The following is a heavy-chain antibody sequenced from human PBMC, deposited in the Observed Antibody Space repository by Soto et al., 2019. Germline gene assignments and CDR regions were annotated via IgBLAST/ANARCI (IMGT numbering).Heavy chain of an antibody. Sequence: GGSLRLSCAASGFTFSSYAMSWVRQAPGKGLEWVSTISGRGSSTYYADSVKGRFTISRDNSKNTLYLQMNSLRAEDTAVYYCAKPYCSSTSCPHDSWGQGTLVTVSS. V-gene: IGHV3-23*01. J-gene: IGHJ4*02. CDR1: GFTFSSYA. CDR3: AKPYCSSTSCPHDS. CDR2: ISGRGSST. D-gene: IGHD2-2*01.